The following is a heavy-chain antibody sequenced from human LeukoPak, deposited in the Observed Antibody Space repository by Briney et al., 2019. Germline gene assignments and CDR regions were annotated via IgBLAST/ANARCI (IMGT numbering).Heavy chain of an antibody. J-gene: IGHJ6*02. D-gene: IGHD3-10*01. V-gene: IGHV3-23*01. CDR1: GFTFSNYA. Sequence: GGSLTLSCAASGFTFSNYAMNWVRQAPGKGLEWVATITGVSGTTYCTDSVKGRFTISRDNPGNTLFLQMNSVRAADTAVYFCAKARGIVVDRTHHRFAMHVWGQGTTVTVSS. CDR3: AKARGIVVDRTHHRFAMHV. CDR2: ITGVSGTT.